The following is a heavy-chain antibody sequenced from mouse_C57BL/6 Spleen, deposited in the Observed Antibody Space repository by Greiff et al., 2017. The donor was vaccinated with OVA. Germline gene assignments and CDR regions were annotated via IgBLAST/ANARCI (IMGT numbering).Heavy chain of an antibody. D-gene: IGHD2-1*01. J-gene: IGHJ1*03. CDR1: GYAFSSSW. Sequence: VQLQQSGPELVKPGASVKISCKASGYAFSSSWMNWVKQRPGKGLEWIGRIYPGDGDTNYNGKFKGKATLTADKSSSTAYMQLSSLTSEDSAVYYCAMGGNYDWYFDVWGTGTTVTVSS. CDR3: AMGGNYDWYFDV. CDR2: IYPGDGDT. V-gene: IGHV1-82*01.